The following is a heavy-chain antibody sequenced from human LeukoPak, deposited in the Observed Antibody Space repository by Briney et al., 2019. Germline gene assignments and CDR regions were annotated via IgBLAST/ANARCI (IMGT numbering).Heavy chain of an antibody. Sequence: SETLSLTCAVYGGSFSGYYWTWIRQPPGKGLEWIGEINHLGSTNYNPSLKSRVTISLDTSKNHFSLNLTSVTAADTAVYYCATFWPLDRIDPWGQGTLVTVSS. CDR2: INHLGST. J-gene: IGHJ5*02. CDR1: GGSFSGYY. D-gene: IGHD3-3*01. CDR3: ATFWPLDRIDP. V-gene: IGHV4-34*01.